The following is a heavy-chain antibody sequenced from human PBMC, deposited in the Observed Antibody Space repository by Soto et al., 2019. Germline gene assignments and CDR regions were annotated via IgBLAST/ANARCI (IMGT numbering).Heavy chain of an antibody. V-gene: IGHV4-34*01. CDR1: GGSFSGYY. CDR3: ARAYYDSSGYYLTYTLPKTARYYYYGMDV. Sequence: SETLSLTCAVYGGSFSGYYWSWIRQPPGKGLEWIGEINHSGSTNYNPSLKSRVTISVDTSKNQFSLKLSSVTAADTAVYYCARAYYDSSGYYLTYTLPKTARYYYYGMDVWGQGTTVTVSS. CDR2: INHSGST. J-gene: IGHJ6*02. D-gene: IGHD3-22*01.